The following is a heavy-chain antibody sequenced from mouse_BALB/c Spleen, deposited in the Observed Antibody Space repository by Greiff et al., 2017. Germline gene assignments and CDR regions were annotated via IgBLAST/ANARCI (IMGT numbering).Heavy chain of an antibody. CDR1: GFTFSSYG. V-gene: IGHV5-6-3*01. Sequence: EVQRVESGGGLVQPGGSLKLSCAASGFTFSSYGMSWVRQTPDKRLELVATINSNGGSTYYPDSVKGRFTISRDNAKNTLYLQMSSLKSEDTAMYYCARSTVWGQGTTLTVSS. CDR3: ARSTV. J-gene: IGHJ2*01. D-gene: IGHD1-1*01. CDR2: INSNGGST.